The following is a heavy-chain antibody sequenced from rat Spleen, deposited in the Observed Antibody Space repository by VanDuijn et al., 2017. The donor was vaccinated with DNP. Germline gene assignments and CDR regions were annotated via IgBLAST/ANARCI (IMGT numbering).Heavy chain of an antibody. CDR2: IIYDGSRT. D-gene: IGHD1-6*01. Sequence: EVQVVESGGGLVQPGRSLKFSCAASGFTFSDYNMAWVRQAPKKGLEWVATIIYDGSRTYYRDSVKGRFTVSRDNAENTAYLQMNSLRFDDTATYYCAKDPEYYGFQGYFDYWGQGVMVTVSS. CDR3: AKDPEYYGFQGYFDY. J-gene: IGHJ2*01. V-gene: IGHV5S10*01. CDR1: GFTFSDYN.